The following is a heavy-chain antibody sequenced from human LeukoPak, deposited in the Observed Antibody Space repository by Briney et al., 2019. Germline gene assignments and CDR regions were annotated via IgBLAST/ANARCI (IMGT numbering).Heavy chain of an antibody. CDR2: IKRDGSDK. CDR3: ARVRATFSPHFDN. CDR1: GFTFSNYW. D-gene: IGHD5-12*01. Sequence: PGGSLRLSCAASGFTFSNYWMTWVRQAPGKGLEWVANIKRDGSDKNYVDSVKGRFTISRDNAKNTLYLQMNSLRAEDTAVYYCARVRATFSPHFDNWGQGTLVTVSS. J-gene: IGHJ4*02. V-gene: IGHV3-7*02.